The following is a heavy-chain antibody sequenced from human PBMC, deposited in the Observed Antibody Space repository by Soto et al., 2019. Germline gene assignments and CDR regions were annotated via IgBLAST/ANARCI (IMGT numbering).Heavy chain of an antibody. CDR2: IVVGSGNT. V-gene: IGHV1-58*02. CDR3: ARVLRFLEWLSQDYYYYGMDV. J-gene: IGHJ6*02. D-gene: IGHD3-3*01. Sequence: PSVKVSCKASGFTFTSSAMQWVRQARGQRLEWIGWIVVGSGNTNYAQKFQERVTITRDMSTSTAYMELSSLRSEDTAVYYCARVLRFLEWLSQDYYYYGMDVWGQGTTVTVSS. CDR1: GFTFTSSA.